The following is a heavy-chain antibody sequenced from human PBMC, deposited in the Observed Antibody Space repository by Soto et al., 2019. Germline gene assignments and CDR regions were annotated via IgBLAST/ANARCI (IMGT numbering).Heavy chain of an antibody. CDR3: AKYASSGTYLDF. J-gene: IGHJ4*02. V-gene: IGHV3-23*01. CDR2: IRGSGDTT. CDR1: GFTFSSYV. Sequence: GGSLRLSCAASGFTFSSYVMGWVRQAPGKGLEWVSAIRGSGDTTYYADSVKGRFTISRDNSKNTLYLQVNSLTAEDTALYYCAKYASSGTYLDFWGQGTLVTVSS. D-gene: IGHD3-22*01.